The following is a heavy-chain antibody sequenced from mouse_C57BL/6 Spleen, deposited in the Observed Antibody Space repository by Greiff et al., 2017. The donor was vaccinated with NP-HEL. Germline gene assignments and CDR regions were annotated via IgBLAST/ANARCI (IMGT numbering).Heavy chain of an antibody. D-gene: IGHD1-1*01. CDR1: GYTFTDYE. CDR2: IDPETGGT. CDR3: TRGGITTVVYFDY. Sequence: LVESGAELVRPGASVTLSCKASGYTFTDYEMHWVKQTPVHGLEWIGAIDPETGGTAYNQKFKGKAILTADKSSSTAYMELRSLTSEDSAVYYCTRGGITTVVYFDYWGQGTTLTVSS. J-gene: IGHJ2*01. V-gene: IGHV1-15*01.